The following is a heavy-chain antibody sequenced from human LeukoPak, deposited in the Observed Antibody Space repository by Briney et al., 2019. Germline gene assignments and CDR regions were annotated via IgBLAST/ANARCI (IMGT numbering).Heavy chain of an antibody. J-gene: IGHJ4*02. CDR1: GGSISSYY. Sequence: SETLSLTCTVSGGSISSYYWSWIRQPPGKGLEWIGFIYYSGSTYYNPSLKSRVTISVDTSKNQLSLRLSSVTAIDTAEYFCARHQMRYSYGTLFDYWGQGTLVTVSS. D-gene: IGHD5-18*01. CDR3: ARHQMRYSYGTLFDY. CDR2: IYYSGST. V-gene: IGHV4-59*08.